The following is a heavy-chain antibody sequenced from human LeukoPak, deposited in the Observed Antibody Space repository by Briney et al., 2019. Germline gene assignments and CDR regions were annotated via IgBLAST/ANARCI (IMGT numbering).Heavy chain of an antibody. J-gene: IGHJ4*02. CDR2: IYHSGST. Sequence: SETLSLTCAVSGYSISSGYYWGWIRQPPGKGLEWIGSIYHSGSTYYNPSLKSRVTISVETSKNQFSLKLSSVTAADTAVYYCARLLREWLNFDYWGQGTLVTVSS. CDR1: GYSISSGYY. CDR3: ARLLREWLNFDY. V-gene: IGHV4-38-2*01. D-gene: IGHD3-3*01.